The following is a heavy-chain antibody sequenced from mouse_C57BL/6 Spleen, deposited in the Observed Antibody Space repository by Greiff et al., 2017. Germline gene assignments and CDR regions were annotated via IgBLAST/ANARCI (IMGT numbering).Heavy chain of an antibody. J-gene: IGHJ4*01. Sequence: EVQLVESGPGMVKPSQSLSLTCPVPGYSITSGYYWHWIRPFPGNQLEWMGYISYSGSTNYNPSLKSRISITHDTSKNLFFLKVNSVTTEDTTTYYCGRVGGSHYYAMDYWGQGTSVTVSS. CDR1: GYSITSGYY. V-gene: IGHV3-1*01. CDR3: GRVGGSHYYAMDY. D-gene: IGHD1-1*01. CDR2: ISYSGST.